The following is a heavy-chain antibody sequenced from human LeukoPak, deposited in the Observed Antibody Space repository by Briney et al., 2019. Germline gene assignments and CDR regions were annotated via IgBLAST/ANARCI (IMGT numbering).Heavy chain of an antibody. D-gene: IGHD6-13*01. CDR3: ARRDVRIAGGGFDY. Sequence: ASVKVSCKASGYTFTGYYMHWVRQAPGQGLEWMGWINPNSGGTNYAQKFQGRVTMTRDTSISTAYMELSRLRSDDTAVYYCARRDVRIAGGGFDYWGQGTLVTVPS. CDR1: GYTFTGYY. V-gene: IGHV1-2*02. CDR2: INPNSGGT. J-gene: IGHJ4*02.